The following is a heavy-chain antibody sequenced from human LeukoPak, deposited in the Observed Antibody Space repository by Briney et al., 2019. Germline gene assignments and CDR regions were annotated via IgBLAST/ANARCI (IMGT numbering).Heavy chain of an antibody. CDR1: GFTFSSYS. V-gene: IGHV3-21*01. J-gene: IGHJ6*03. D-gene: IGHD6-6*01. CDR3: ARDISSSYHYYMDV. CDR2: ISSSSSYI. Sequence: PGGSLRLSCAASGFTFSSYSMNWVRQAPGEGLEWVSSISSSSSYIYYADSVKGRFTISRDNAKNSLYLQMNSLRAEDTAVYYCARDISSSYHYYMDVWGKGTTVTVSS.